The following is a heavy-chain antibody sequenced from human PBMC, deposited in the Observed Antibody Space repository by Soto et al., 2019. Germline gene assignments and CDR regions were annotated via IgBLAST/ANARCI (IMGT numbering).Heavy chain of an antibody. V-gene: IGHV4-34*01. CDR1: GGSFSGYY. CDR2: INHSGST. CDR3: ARGLTGYCSSTSCYQRYYYYGMDV. J-gene: IGHJ6*02. D-gene: IGHD2-2*01. Sequence: SETLSLTCAVYGGSFSGYYWSWIRQPPGKGLEWIGEINHSGSTNYNPSLKSRVTISVDTSKNQFSLKLSSVTAADTAVYYCARGLTGYCSSTSCYQRYYYYGMDVWGQGTTVTVSS.